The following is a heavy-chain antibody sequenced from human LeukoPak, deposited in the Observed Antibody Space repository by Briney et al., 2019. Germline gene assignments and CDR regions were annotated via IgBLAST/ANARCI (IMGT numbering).Heavy chain of an antibody. CDR3: AGSYDSSGYYYY. V-gene: IGHV4-61*01. Sequence: PSETLSLTCTVSGGSVSSGSYYWGWIRQPPGKGLEWIGYIYYSGSTNYNPSLKSRVTISVDTSKNQFSLKLSSVTAADTAVYYCAGSYDSSGYYYYWGQGTLVTVSS. CDR2: IYYSGST. J-gene: IGHJ4*02. D-gene: IGHD3-22*01. CDR1: GGSVSSGSYY.